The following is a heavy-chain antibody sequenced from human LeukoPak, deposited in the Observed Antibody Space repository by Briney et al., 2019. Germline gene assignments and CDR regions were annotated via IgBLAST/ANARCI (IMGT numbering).Heavy chain of an antibody. CDR3: ASRAYCGGDCYHPYPLQH. J-gene: IGHJ1*01. CDR2: IYYSGST. CDR1: GGSISSYY. Sequence: SETLSLTCTVSGGSISSYYWSWIRQPPGKGLEWIGYIYYSGSTNYNPSLQSRVTISVDTSKNQFSLKQSSVTAADTAVYYCASRAYCGGDCYHPYPLQHWGQGTLVTVSS. D-gene: IGHD2-21*02. V-gene: IGHV4-59*01.